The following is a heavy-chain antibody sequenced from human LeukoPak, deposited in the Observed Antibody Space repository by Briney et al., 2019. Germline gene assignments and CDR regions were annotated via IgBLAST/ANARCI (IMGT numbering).Heavy chain of an antibody. J-gene: IGHJ6*02. Sequence: PGGSLRLSCAASGFTFSSYAMHWVRQAPGKGLEWVAVISYDGSNKYYADSVKGRFTISRDNSKNTLYLQMNSLRAEDTAVYYCARVSNSAPHWGDAMDVWGQGTTVTVSS. CDR3: ARVSNSAPHWGDAMDV. D-gene: IGHD3-16*01. V-gene: IGHV3-30-3*01. CDR2: ISYDGSNK. CDR1: GFTFSSYA.